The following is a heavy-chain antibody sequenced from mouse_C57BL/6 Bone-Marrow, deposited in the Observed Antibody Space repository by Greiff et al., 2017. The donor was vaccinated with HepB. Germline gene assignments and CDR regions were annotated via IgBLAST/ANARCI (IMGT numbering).Heavy chain of an antibody. J-gene: IGHJ3*01. Sequence: VQLQQPGAELVRPGPSVKLSCKASGYTFTSYWMDWVKQRPGQGLEWIGNIYPSDSETHYNQKFKDKATLTVDKSSSTAYMQLSSLTSEDSAVYYCARGELGFAYWGQGTLVTVSA. CDR1: GYTFTSYW. D-gene: IGHD4-1*01. CDR2: IYPSDSET. CDR3: ARGELGFAY. V-gene: IGHV1-61*01.